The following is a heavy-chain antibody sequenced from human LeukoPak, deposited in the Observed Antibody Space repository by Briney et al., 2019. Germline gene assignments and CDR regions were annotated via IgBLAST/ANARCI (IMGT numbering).Heavy chain of an antibody. CDR1: GGSVSGRY. J-gene: IGHJ4*02. CDR3: VVTQKWLAFDY. CDR2: WRYDGSP. V-gene: IGHV4-59*02. D-gene: IGHD6-19*01. Sequence: SETLSLTCAVSGGSVSGRYWSWIRQPPGKGLEWIANWRYDGSPNYTPSLESRATISLDTSKNQFSLRLTSVTAADTAVYYCVVTQKWLAFDYWGQGILVTVSS.